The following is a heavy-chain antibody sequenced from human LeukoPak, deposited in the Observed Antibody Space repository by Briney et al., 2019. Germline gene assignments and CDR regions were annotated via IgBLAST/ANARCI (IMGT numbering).Heavy chain of an antibody. CDR3: AREGTMKPRFDP. CDR1: GSTVSSNY. Sequence: GGSLRLSCAASGSTVSSNYMSWVRQAPGKGLEWVSVIYSGGSTYYADSVKGRFTISRDNSKNTLYLQMNSLRAEDTAVYYCAREGTMKPRFDPWGQGTLVTVSS. D-gene: IGHD3-22*01. CDR2: IYSGGST. J-gene: IGHJ5*02. V-gene: IGHV3-66*01.